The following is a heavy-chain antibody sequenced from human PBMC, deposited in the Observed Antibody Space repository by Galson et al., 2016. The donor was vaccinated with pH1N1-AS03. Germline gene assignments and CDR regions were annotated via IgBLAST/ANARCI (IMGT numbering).Heavy chain of an antibody. CDR2: ISAYNGNT. V-gene: IGHV1-18*01. Sequence: SCKASGYTFTSYGITWVRQAPGQGLEWMGWISAYNGNTKYAQKFPGRVTMTTDTSTSTAYMELRSLRSDDTAVYYCAKVGGEGYNWYFYGMDVWGQGTTVTVSS. CDR1: GYTFTSYG. CDR3: AKVGGEGYNWYFYGMDV. D-gene: IGHD5-24*01. J-gene: IGHJ6*02.